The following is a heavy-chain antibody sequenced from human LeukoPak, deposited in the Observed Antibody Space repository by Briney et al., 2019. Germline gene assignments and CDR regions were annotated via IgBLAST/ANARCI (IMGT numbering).Heavy chain of an antibody. V-gene: IGHV3-20*04. CDR3: ARGGAAAATDY. D-gene: IGHD6-13*01. Sequence: GGSLRLPCAASGFTFDDYGMSWVRQAPGKGLEWVSGINWNGGSTGYADSVKGRFTISRDNAKNSLYLQMNSLRAEDTALYYCARGGAAAATDYWGQGTLVTVSS. CDR2: INWNGGST. CDR1: GFTFDDYG. J-gene: IGHJ4*02.